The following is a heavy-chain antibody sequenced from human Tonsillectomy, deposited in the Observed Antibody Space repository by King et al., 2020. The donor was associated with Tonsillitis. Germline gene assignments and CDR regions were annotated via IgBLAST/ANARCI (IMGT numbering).Heavy chain of an antibody. CDR1: GGTFSSYA. Sequence: QLVQSGAEVKKPGSSVKVSCKSSGGTFSSYAISWVRQAPGQGLEWMGGIIPIFGTANYAPKFQGRVTITADESTSTAYMELSSLRSEDTAVYYCARPPYYDSSVGGAFDIWGQGTMVTVSS. J-gene: IGHJ3*02. V-gene: IGHV1-69*12. CDR2: IIPIFGTA. D-gene: IGHD3-22*01. CDR3: ARPPYYDSSVGGAFDI.